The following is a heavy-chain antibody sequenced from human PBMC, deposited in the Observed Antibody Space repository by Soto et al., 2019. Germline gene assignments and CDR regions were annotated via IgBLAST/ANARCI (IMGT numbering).Heavy chain of an antibody. CDR3: ARVRFAGSGSYYYYYGMDV. D-gene: IGHD3-10*01. CDR1: GGSISSGGYY. CDR2: IYYSGST. J-gene: IGHJ6*02. Sequence: SETLSLTCTVSGGSISSGGYYWSWIRQHPGKGLEWIGYIYYSGSTYYNPSLKSRVTISVDTSKNQFSLKLSSVTAADTAVYYCARVRFAGSGSYYYYYGMDVWGQGTTVTVSS. V-gene: IGHV4-31*03.